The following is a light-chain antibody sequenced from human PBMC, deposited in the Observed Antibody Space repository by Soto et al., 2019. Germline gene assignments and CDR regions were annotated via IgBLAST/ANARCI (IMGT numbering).Light chain of an antibody. J-gene: IGKJ1*01. Sequence: EIVLTQSPGTLSLSPGERATLSCRASQSVSSSYLAWYQQKPGQAPRLLIYGASSRATGIPDRFSGSGSGTYFTLTISRLEPEDFAVYYCQTARTFGQWTKVEIK. CDR2: GAS. CDR1: QSVSSSY. CDR3: QTART. V-gene: IGKV3-20*01.